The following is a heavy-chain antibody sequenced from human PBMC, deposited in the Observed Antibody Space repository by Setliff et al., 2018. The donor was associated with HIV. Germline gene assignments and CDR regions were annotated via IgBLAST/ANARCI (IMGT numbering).Heavy chain of an antibody. V-gene: IGHV4-59*04. CDR1: GFTFSNAW. CDR2: IHYSGNT. J-gene: IGHJ4*02. D-gene: IGHD3-9*01. CDR3: TRLALGN. Sequence: SETLSLSCAASGFTFSNAWMSWIRQPSGKGLEWIGDIHYSGNTHYNPSLKSRVTISVDTSKNQFSLKLNSVSPTDTAVYYCTRLALGNWGQGTLVTVSS.